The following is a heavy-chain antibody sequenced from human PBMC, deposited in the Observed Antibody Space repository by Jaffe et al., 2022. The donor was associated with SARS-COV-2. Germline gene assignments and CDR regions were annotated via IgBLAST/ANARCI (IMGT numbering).Heavy chain of an antibody. CDR2: FFLRGGGA. J-gene: IGHJ4*02. V-gene: IGHV3-9*02. CDR3: TKDALPGGADY. CDR1: GSTANEYA. D-gene: IGHD7-27*01. Sequence: EVQLVESGGGLVQPGRSVRLSCAVSGSTANEYAMHWVRQAPGKGLEWVAGFFLRGGGAGYADSVRGRFTISRDDAKDSLYLQMNNLRPEDTALYYCTKDALPGGADYWGQGTLVTVSS.